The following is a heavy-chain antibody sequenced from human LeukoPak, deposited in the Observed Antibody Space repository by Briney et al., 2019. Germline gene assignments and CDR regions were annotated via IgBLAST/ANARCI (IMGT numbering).Heavy chain of an antibody. Sequence: ASVKVSCKASGYTFTSYYMHWVRQAPGQRLEWMGMINPSGVTTIYAQKLQGRVTMTRDTSTSTVYMELSSLRSDDTAVYYCAREGGNSFGGAFDVWGQGTLVTVSS. CDR2: INPSGVTT. J-gene: IGHJ4*02. V-gene: IGHV1-46*04. D-gene: IGHD4-23*01. CDR3: AREGGNSFGGAFDV. CDR1: GYTFTSYY.